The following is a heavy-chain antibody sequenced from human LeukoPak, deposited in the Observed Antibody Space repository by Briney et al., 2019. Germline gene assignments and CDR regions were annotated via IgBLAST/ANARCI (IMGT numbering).Heavy chain of an antibody. J-gene: IGHJ4*02. Sequence: GGSLRLSCAASGSTFSSYAMSWVRQAPGKGLEWVSVIYSGGSTYYADSVKGRFTISRDNSKNTLYLQMNSLRAEDTAVYYCARVWGPDYYDSSGHWSDYWGQGTLVTVSS. CDR2: IYSGGST. CDR1: GSTFSSYA. V-gene: IGHV3-66*01. D-gene: IGHD3-22*01. CDR3: ARVWGPDYYDSSGHWSDY.